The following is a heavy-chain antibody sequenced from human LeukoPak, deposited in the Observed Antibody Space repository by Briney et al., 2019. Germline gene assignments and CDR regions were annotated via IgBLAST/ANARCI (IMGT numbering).Heavy chain of an antibody. CDR1: GGSISSYY. J-gene: IGHJ3*02. V-gene: IGHV4-59*01. D-gene: IGHD1-26*01. CDR2: IYYSGST. CDR3: ARAGGYRDAFDI. Sequence: SETLSLTCTVSGGSISSYYWSWIRQPPGKGLEWIGYIYYSGSTNYNPSLKSRVTIPVDTSKNQFSLKLSSVTAADTAVYYCARAGGYRDAFDIWGQGTMVTVSS.